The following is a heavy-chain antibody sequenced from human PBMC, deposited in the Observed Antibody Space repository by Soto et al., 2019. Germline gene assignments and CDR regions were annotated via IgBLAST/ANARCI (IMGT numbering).Heavy chain of an antibody. J-gene: IGHJ5*02. CDR1: VFSISIVCYY. CDR3: ARAGHSRSSEGANWFEP. Sequence: SETLSLTCTVSVFSISIVCYYWIWIRHHPGNCLYGIVYIYYSWITYFNPSLKILLTISVDTSKNQSSLQLSSVTAADTAVYYCARAGHSRSSEGANWFEPWGQGTLVTVSS. D-gene: IGHD6-6*01. V-gene: IGHV4-31*01. CDR2: IYYSWIT.